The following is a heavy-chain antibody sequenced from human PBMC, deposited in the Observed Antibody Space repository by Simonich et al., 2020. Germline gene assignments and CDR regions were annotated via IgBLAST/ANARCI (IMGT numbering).Heavy chain of an antibody. V-gene: IGHV1-2*02. CDR2: INPNSGGT. CDR3: ARGALTGDHNYMDV. Sequence: QVQLVQSGAEVKKPGASVKVSCKASGYTFPGYFITWVRQAPGQGLEWMGWINPNSGGTNNAQKFQGRVTMTRETSISTAYMELSRLRSDDTAVYYCARGALTGDHNYMDVWGKGTTVTVSS. D-gene: IGHD7-27*01. J-gene: IGHJ6*03. CDR1: GYTFPGYF.